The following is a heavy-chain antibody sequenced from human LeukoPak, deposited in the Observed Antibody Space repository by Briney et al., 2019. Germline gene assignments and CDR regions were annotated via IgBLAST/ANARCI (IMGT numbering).Heavy chain of an antibody. Sequence: GGSLRLSCTASGFTFSNFAVNWVRQAPGKGLEWVSCMDRHTDIYYANSVRGRFTISRDNAKNSVFLQMDRLTVEDTAVYYCVGDPTTNRYQYFEYWGQGALVTVSS. CDR1: GFTFSNFA. V-gene: IGHV3-69-1*01. J-gene: IGHJ4*02. D-gene: IGHD2-8*01. CDR2: MDRHTDI. CDR3: VGDPTTNRYQYFEY.